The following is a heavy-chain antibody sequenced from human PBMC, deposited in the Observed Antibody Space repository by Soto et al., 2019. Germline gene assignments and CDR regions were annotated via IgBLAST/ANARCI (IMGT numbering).Heavy chain of an antibody. V-gene: IGHV1-69*01. Sequence: QAQLVQSGADIRKPGSSVKVSCKASGVTFSSYPINWVRQAPGQGLEWMGGIVPLFPTATYAQKFRGRLIISADDSTDTASIELSSLKSEDTAIYYCTSYAFGDVDYWGQGTLVTVSA. CDR2: IVPLFPTA. CDR1: GVTFSSYP. D-gene: IGHD4-17*01. CDR3: TSYAFGDVDY. J-gene: IGHJ4*02.